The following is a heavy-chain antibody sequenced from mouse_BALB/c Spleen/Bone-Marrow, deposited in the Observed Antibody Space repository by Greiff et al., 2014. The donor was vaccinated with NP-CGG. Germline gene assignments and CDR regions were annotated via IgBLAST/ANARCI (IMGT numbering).Heavy chain of an antibody. CDR2: SNPSNGGS. J-gene: IGHJ1*01. V-gene: IGHV1S81*02. CDR1: GYTFSNYY. CDR3: TRSNYGYWYFDV. Sequence: QVQLKESGAELVKPGASVKLSCKASGYTFSNYYMYWVKQRPGQGLEWIGESNPSNGGSNFNEKFKSKATLTVDKSSSTAYMQLSSLTSEDSAVYYCTRSNYGYWYFDVWRAGTTVTVSS. D-gene: IGHD1-1*01.